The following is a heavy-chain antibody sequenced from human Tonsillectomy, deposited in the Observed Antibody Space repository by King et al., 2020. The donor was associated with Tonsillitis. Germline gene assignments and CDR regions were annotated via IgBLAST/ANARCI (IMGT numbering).Heavy chain of an antibody. CDR1: GGSISSSSYY. CDR3: ANLHPDDIIDH. D-gene: IGHD2-15*01. Sequence: LQLQESGPGLVKPSETLSLTCTVSGGSISSSSYYWGWIRQPPGKGLEWIGSIYYSGSTYYNPSLKSRVTISVDTSKNQFSLKLSTVTAADTAVYYCANLHPDDIIDHWGQGTLVTVSS. V-gene: IGHV4-39*07. J-gene: IGHJ4*02. CDR2: IYYSGST.